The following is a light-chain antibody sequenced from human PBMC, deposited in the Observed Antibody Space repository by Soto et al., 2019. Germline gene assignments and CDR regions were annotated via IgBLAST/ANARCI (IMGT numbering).Light chain of an antibody. CDR2: GAS. V-gene: IGKV3D-20*02. CDR3: QQRSNWPPRIT. Sequence: EIVLTQSPGTLSLSPGERATLSCRARLSVSSNLLAWYQEKPGQAPRLLIYGASSRATGIPDRFSGSGSGTDFTLTISRLEPEDFAVYYCQQRSNWPPRITFGQGTRLEIK. CDR1: LSVSSNL. J-gene: IGKJ5*01.